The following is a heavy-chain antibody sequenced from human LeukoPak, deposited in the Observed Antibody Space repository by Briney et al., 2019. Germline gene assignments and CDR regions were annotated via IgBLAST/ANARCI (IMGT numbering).Heavy chain of an antibody. V-gene: IGHV3-49*03. CDR2: IRSKAYGGTT. J-gene: IGHJ5*02. CDR3: TRGRPKNWFDP. Sequence: SWFRQAPGKGLEWVGFIRSKAYGGTTEYAASVKGRFTISRDDSKSIAYLQMNSLKTEDTAVYYCTRGRPKNWFDPWGQGTLVTVSS.